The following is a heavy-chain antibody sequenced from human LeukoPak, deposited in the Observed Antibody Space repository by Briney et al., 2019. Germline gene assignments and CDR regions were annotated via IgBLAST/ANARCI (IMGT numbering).Heavy chain of an antibody. CDR2: IYSGGST. CDR3: ARSNTYYYDSSGRDGYFDY. V-gene: IGHV3-66*01. CDR1: GFTFTNAW. D-gene: IGHD3-22*01. J-gene: IGHJ4*02. Sequence: PGGSLRLSCEASGFTFTNAWMSWVRQAPGKGLEWVSVIYSGGSTYYADSVKGRFTISRDNSKNTLYLQMNSLRAEDTAVYYCARSNTYYYDSSGRDGYFDYWGQGTLVTVPS.